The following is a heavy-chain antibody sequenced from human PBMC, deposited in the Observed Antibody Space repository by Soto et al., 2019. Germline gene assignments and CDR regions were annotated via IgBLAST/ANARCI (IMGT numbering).Heavy chain of an antibody. CDR3: ARDRIQLWTNYYYYYGMDV. Sequence: ASVKVSCKASGGTFSSYAISWVRQAPGQGLEWMGGIIPIFGTANYAQKFQGRVTITADESTSTAYMELSSLRSEDTAVYYCARDRIQLWTNYYYYYGMDVCGQGTTVTVSS. J-gene: IGHJ6*02. D-gene: IGHD5-18*01. CDR1: GGTFSSYA. CDR2: IIPIFGTA. V-gene: IGHV1-69*13.